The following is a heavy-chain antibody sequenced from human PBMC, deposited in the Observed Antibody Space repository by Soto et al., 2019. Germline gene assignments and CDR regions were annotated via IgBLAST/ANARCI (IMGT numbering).Heavy chain of an antibody. D-gene: IGHD2-15*01. CDR2: INSDGSST. CDR3: VRTSLVVAAATREDY. J-gene: IGHJ4*02. V-gene: IGHV3-74*01. Sequence: EVQLVESGGGLVQPGESLRLSCDASGFTFSSYWMHWVRQAPGKGLVWVSRINSDGSSTSYAGSVKGRFTISRDNAKNTLYLQMNSLRAEDTAVYYGVRTSLVVAAATREDYWGQGTLVTVSS. CDR1: GFTFSSYW.